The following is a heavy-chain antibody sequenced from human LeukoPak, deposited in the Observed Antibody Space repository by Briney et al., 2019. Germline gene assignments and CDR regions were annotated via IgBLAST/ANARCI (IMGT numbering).Heavy chain of an antibody. CDR2: IYHSGST. CDR3: ASGWSGPYYYYGMDV. CDR1: GGSISSGGYS. D-gene: IGHD3-10*01. J-gene: IGHJ6*02. Sequence: SETLSLTCAVSGGSISSGGYSWSWIRQPPGKGLEWIGYIYHSGSTYYNPSLKSRVTISVDRSKNQFSLKLSSVTAADTAVYYCASGWSGPYYYYGMDVWGQGTTVTVSS. V-gene: IGHV4-30-2*01.